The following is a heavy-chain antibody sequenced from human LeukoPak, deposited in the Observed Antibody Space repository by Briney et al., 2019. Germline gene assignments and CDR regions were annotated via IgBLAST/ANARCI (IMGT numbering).Heavy chain of an antibody. CDR3: ARGGSVSRTIFGVVPLRNGFDP. CDR2: MNPNRGNT. CDR1: GYTFTRYD. D-gene: IGHD3-3*01. Sequence: ASVKVSCKASGYTFTRYDINWVRQATGQGLEWMGSMNPNRGNTGYAQKFQGRVTMTRNTSISTAYMELSSLRSEDTAVYYCARGGSVSRTIFGVVPLRNGFDPWGQGTLVTVSS. J-gene: IGHJ5*02. V-gene: IGHV1-8*01.